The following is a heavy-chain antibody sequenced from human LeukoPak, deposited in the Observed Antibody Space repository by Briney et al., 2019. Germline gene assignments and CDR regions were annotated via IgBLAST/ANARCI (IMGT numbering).Heavy chain of an antibody. V-gene: IGHV3-48*01. CDR3: ARGSADTAMDDDAFDI. D-gene: IGHD5-18*01. CDR1: GFTFSSYS. Sequence: GGSLRLSCAASGFTFSSYSMNWVRQAPGKGLEWVSYISSSSSTIYYADSVKGRFTISRDNAKNSLYLQMNSLRAEDTAVYYCARGSADTAMDDDAFDIWGQGTMVTVSS. J-gene: IGHJ3*02. CDR2: ISSSSSTI.